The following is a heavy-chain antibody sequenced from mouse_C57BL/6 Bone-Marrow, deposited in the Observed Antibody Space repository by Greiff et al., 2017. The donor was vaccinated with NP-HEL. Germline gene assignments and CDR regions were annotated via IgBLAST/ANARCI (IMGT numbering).Heavy chain of an antibody. J-gene: IGHJ4*01. CDR3: ARSAYYYGSSYYYYAMDY. D-gene: IGHD1-1*01. Sequence: VQLQQPGTELVKPGASVKLSCKASGYTFTSYWMHWVKQRPGQGLEWIGNINPSNGGTNYNEKFKSKATLTVDKSSSTAYMQLSSLTSEDSAVYYCARSAYYYGSSYYYYAMDYWGQGTSVTVSS. CDR2: INPSNGGT. CDR1: GYTFTSYW. V-gene: IGHV1-53*01.